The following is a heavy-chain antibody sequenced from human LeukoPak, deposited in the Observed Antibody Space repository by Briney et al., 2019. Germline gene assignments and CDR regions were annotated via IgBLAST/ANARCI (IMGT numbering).Heavy chain of an antibody. Sequence: SETLSLTCAVYGGSFSGYYWSWIRQPPGKGLEWIGEINHSGSTYYNPSLKSRVTISVDTSKNQFSLKLSSVTAADTAVYYCARSSSWYSDYYYYMDVWGKGTTVTVSS. J-gene: IGHJ6*03. D-gene: IGHD6-13*01. CDR1: GGSFSGYY. CDR3: ARSSSWYSDYYYYMDV. CDR2: INHSGST. V-gene: IGHV4-34*01.